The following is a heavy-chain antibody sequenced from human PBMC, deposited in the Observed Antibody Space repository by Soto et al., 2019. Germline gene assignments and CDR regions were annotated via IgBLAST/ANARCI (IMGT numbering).Heavy chain of an antibody. CDR2: IYHSGST. CDR1: SGSISSSNW. D-gene: IGHD4-17*01. V-gene: IGHV4-4*02. Sequence: SETLSLTCAVSSGSISSSNWWSWVRQPPGKGLEWIGEIYHSGSTNYNPSLKSRVTISVDKSKNQFSLKLSSVTAADTAVYYCARALKGDYVSSTPPYYYYYMDVWGKGTTVTVSS. J-gene: IGHJ6*03. CDR3: ARALKGDYVSSTPPYYYYYMDV.